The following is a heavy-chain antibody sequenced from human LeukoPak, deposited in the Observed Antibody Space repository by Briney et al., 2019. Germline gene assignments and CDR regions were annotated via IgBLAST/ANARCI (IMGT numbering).Heavy chain of an antibody. J-gene: IGHJ4*02. D-gene: IGHD6-13*01. CDR1: GFTFSSYG. CDR3: AKIFRYSTDY. V-gene: IGHV3-30*02. Sequence: PGGSLRLSCAASGFTFSSYGMHWVRQAPGKGLERVAFIRYDGSNKYYADSVKGRFTISRDNSKNTLYLQMNSLRAEDTAVYYCAKIFRYSTDYWGQGTLVTVSS. CDR2: IRYDGSNK.